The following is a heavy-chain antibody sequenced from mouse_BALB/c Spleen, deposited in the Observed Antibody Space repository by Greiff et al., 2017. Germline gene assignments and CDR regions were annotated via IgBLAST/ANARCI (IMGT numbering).Heavy chain of an antibody. J-gene: IGHJ3*01. D-gene: IGHD2-4*01. V-gene: IGHV1-7*01. CDR2: INPSTGYT. Sequence: VQLQQSGAELAKPGASVKMSCKASGYTFTSYWMHWVKQRPGQGLEWIGYINPSTGYTEYNQKFKDKATLTADKSSSTAYMQLSSLTSEDSAVYYCATMITRGWFAYWGQGTLVTVSA. CDR1: GYTFTSYW. CDR3: ATMITRGWFAY.